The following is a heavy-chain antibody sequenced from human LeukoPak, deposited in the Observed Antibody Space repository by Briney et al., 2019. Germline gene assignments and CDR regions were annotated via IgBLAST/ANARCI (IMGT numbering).Heavy chain of an antibody. J-gene: IGHJ4*02. Sequence: ASVNVSCTASGYTFTSYYMHWVRQAPGQGLEWMGIINPSGGSTSYAQKFQGRVTMTRDTSTSTVYMELSSLRSEDTAVYYCARSRVAATLGYWGQGTLVTVSS. CDR1: GYTFTSYY. V-gene: IGHV1-46*01. CDR3: ARSRVAATLGY. CDR2: INPSGGST. D-gene: IGHD2-15*01.